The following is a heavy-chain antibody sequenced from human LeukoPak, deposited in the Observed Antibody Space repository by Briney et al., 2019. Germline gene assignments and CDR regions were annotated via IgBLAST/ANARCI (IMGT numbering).Heavy chain of an antibody. V-gene: IGHV3-33*01. D-gene: IGHD4-23*01. Sequence: PGGSLRLSCAASGFTFSSYGMRWVRQAPGKGLEWVALIWSDDRNKYYADSVKGQFTISRDNSKNTLYLQMNSLRAEDTAVYYCARDYGGDAGLDSWGQGTLVTVSS. CDR2: IWSDDRNK. CDR1: GFTFSSYG. J-gene: IGHJ4*02. CDR3: ARDYGGDAGLDS.